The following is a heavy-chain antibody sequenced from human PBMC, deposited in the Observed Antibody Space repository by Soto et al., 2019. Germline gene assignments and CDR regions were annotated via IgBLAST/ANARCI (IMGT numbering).Heavy chain of an antibody. D-gene: IGHD3-16*02. V-gene: IGHV3-74*01. CDR2: INRDGSST. CDR1: GSTFSTYW. CDR3: ARGSYYIWGSYLNYYYMDV. J-gene: IGHJ6*03. Sequence: PGGSLRLSCAASGSTFSTYWMHWVRQVPGKGLVWVSHINRDGSSTSYADSVRGRFTISRDNAKNTLYLQMNSLRAEDTAVYYCARGSYYIWGSYLNYYYMDVWGKGTTVTVSS.